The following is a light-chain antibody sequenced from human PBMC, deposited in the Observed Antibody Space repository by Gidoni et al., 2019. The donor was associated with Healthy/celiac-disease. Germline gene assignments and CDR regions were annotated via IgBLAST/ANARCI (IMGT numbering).Light chain of an antibody. V-gene: IGLV6-57*04. J-gene: IGLJ2*01. CDR2: DDN. CDR1: SGSIASNY. CDR3: QSYESSTPVV. Sequence: NFMLTQPHSVSEPPGKTVTISCTRSSGSIASNYVQWDQPRPGSAPTTVIYDDNQRPSGAPDRLSGSIDSSSNSASLTIPGLKTADEADYYCQSYESSTPVVFAGGTKLTVL.